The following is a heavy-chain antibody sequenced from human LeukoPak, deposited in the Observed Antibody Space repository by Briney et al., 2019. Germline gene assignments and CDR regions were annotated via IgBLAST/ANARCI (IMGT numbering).Heavy chain of an antibody. CDR1: GFTFSSYA. V-gene: IGHV3-23*01. CDR3: AKASMITFGGVRYFDY. Sequence: GGSLRLSCAASGFTFSSYAMSWVRQAPGKGLEWVSAISGSGGSTYYADSVKGRFTISRDNSKNTLYLQMNSLRAEDTAVYYCAKASMITFGGVRYFDYWGQGTLVTVSS. J-gene: IGHJ4*02. CDR2: ISGSGGST. D-gene: IGHD3-16*01.